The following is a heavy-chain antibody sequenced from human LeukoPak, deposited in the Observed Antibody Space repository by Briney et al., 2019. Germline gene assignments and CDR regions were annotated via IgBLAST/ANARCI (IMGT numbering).Heavy chain of an antibody. J-gene: IGHJ3*02. V-gene: IGHV1-69*06. Sequence: ASVKVSCKASGGTFSSYAISWGRQAPGQGLEGMGGIIPIFGTANYAQKLQGRVTITADKSTSTAYLELSSLRSEDTAVYYCARGEEWIVVVPAAMRAFDIWGQGTMVTVSS. CDR2: IIPIFGTA. CDR1: GGTFSSYA. CDR3: ARGEEWIVVVPAAMRAFDI. D-gene: IGHD2-2*01.